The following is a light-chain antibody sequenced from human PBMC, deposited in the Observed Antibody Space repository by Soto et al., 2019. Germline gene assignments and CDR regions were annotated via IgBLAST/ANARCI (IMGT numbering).Light chain of an antibody. CDR2: TAS. CDR1: QSISTW. V-gene: IGKV1-5*03. J-gene: IGKJ2*01. Sequence: DIQMTQSPSTLAASVGDRVTITCRASQSISTWLAWYQQKPGKAPKLLIYTASSLENGVPSRFSGSGSGTEFTLTISSLQPDDFATYYCQQYNRHSSYTFGQGTKLEIK. CDR3: QQYNRHSSYT.